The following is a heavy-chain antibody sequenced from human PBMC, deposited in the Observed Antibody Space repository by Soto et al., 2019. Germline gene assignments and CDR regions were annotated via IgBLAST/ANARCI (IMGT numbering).Heavy chain of an antibody. Sequence: SETLSLTCAVYGGSFSGYYWSWIRQPPGKGLEWIGEINHSGSTNYNPSLKSRVTISVDTSKNQFSLKLSSVTAADTAVYHCARGVNVVPAAIPYFDYWGQGTLVTVSS. J-gene: IGHJ4*02. CDR2: INHSGST. CDR1: GGSFSGYY. D-gene: IGHD2-2*02. V-gene: IGHV4-34*01. CDR3: ARGVNVVPAAIPYFDY.